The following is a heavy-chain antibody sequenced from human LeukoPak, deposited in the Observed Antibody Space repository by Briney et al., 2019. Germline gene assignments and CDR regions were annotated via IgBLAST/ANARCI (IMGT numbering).Heavy chain of an antibody. Sequence: GGSLRLSCAASGFTFSSYAMHWVRQAPGKGLEWVAVISYDGSNKYYADSVKGRFTISRDNSKNTLYLQMNSLRAEDTAVYYCARDRKIVVVPAAIYYYYYGMDVWGQGTTVTVSS. J-gene: IGHJ6*02. CDR2: ISYDGSNK. CDR3: ARDRKIVVVPAAIYYYYYGMDV. V-gene: IGHV3-30-3*01. CDR1: GFTFSSYA. D-gene: IGHD2-2*01.